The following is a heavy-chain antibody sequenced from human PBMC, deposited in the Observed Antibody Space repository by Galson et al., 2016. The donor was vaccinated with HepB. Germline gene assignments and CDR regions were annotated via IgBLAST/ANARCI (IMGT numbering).Heavy chain of an antibody. Sequence: SLRLSCAAPGFIFSKYTMHWVRQAPGKGLQYVAGISYNGGTTHYADSVKGRFTISRDNSKNTLYLQMGSLRVEDTSVYFCVRQPTYGYPFDYWGQGTLVTVSS. D-gene: IGHD5-18*01. J-gene: IGHJ4*02. V-gene: IGHV3-64D*08. CDR1: GFIFSKYT. CDR3: VRQPTYGYPFDY. CDR2: ISYNGGTT.